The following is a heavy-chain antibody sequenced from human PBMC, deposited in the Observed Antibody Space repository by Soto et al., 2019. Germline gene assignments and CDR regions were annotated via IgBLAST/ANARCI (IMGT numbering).Heavy chain of an antibody. J-gene: IGHJ4*02. Sequence: GGSLRLSCSASGFTLNSHVMNWVRQAPGKGLEWVSAITGDGGDTFHADSVRGRLTISRDNSRNTLYLQMDSLRAEDTALYYCAKGSATSRPYYFDYWGQGTLVTVSS. CDR2: ITGDGGDT. CDR3: AKGSATSRPYYFDY. CDR1: GFTLNSHV. V-gene: IGHV3-23*01.